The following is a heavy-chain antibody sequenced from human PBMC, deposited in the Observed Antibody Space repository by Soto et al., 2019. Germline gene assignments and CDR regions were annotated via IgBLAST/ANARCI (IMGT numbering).Heavy chain of an antibody. Sequence: QVQLVESGGGVVQPGTSLRLSCAASGFTFSSYGMHWVRQAPDKGLEWVAVIWQDGSTQFYADFVEGRFTISRDNSKNVLYLEMNSLRVEDTGVYYCTREFGSSGYFHWGQGTLVTGSS. CDR3: TREFGSSGYFH. CDR2: IWQDGSTQ. J-gene: IGHJ4*02. D-gene: IGHD3-22*01. V-gene: IGHV3-33*01. CDR1: GFTFSSYG.